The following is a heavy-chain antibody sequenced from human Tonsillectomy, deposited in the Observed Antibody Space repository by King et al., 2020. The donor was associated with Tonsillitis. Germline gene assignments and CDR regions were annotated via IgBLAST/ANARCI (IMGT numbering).Heavy chain of an antibody. CDR3: ATYPTSLGSGGYYFHS. CDR2: IDPSDSYT. D-gene: IGHD6-25*01. J-gene: IGHJ4*02. V-gene: IGHV5-10-1*01. Sequence: QLVQSGAEVKKPGESLRISCKATGYNFNTYWITWVRQMPGKGLEWMGRIDPSDSYTNFSPSFQDRVTMSADKTISTAYLHWSSLKASDTAIYYCATYPTSLGSGGYYFHSWGQGTRVTVSS. CDR1: GYNFNTYW.